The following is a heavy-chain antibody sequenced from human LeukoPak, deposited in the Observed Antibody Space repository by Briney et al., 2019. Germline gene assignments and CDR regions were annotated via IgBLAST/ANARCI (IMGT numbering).Heavy chain of an antibody. Sequence: SQTLSLTCTVSGGSISSGGYYWSWIRQHPGKGLEWIGYIYYSGSTYYNPSLKSRVTISADTSKNLFSLKLSSATAANTAVYYCARGGELLRPGNYYGMDVWGKGTTVTVSS. CDR1: GGSISSGGYY. J-gene: IGHJ6*04. CDR3: ARGGELLRPGNYYGMDV. D-gene: IGHD1-7*01. CDR2: IYYSGST. V-gene: IGHV4-31*03.